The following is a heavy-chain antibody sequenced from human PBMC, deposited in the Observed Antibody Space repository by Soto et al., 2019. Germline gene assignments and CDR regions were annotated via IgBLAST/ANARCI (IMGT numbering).Heavy chain of an antibody. CDR1: GGTFSSYA. CDR3: AGSHNYYDSSGYYWFGAFDI. CDR2: IIPIFGTA. Sequence: GASAKVSCKASGGTFSSYAISWVRQAPGQGLEWMGGIIPIFGTANYAQKFQGRVTITADKSTSTAYMELSSLRSEDTAVYYCAGSHNYYDSSGYYWFGAFDIWGQGTMVTVSS. D-gene: IGHD3-22*01. V-gene: IGHV1-69*06. J-gene: IGHJ3*02.